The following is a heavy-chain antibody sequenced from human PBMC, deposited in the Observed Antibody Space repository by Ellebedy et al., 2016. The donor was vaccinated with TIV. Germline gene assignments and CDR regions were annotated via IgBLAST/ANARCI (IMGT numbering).Heavy chain of an antibody. CDR1: GFTLSDYW. CDR3: ARAVRGWPYWYFDL. D-gene: IGHD6-19*01. V-gene: IGHV3-74*01. Sequence: GGSLRLSCAASGFTLSDYWMHWVRQAPRNGLVWVSRINNDGTTTTYADSVRGRFTISSDNAKNTLYLQMNSLRAEDTAVYYCARAVRGWPYWYFDLWGRGTLVTVSS. J-gene: IGHJ2*01. CDR2: INNDGTTT.